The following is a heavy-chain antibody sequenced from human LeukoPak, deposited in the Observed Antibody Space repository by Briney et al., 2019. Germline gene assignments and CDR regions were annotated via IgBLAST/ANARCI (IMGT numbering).Heavy chain of an antibody. V-gene: IGHV4-4*07. Sequence: SETLSLNCTVSGGSISSYYWSWIRQPAGQGLEWIGRIYNSGSTNYNPSLKSRVTMSVDTSKNQFSLKLSSVTAADTAVYYCARGGNYCSSTSCYAFDIWGQGTMVTVSS. CDR2: IYNSGST. D-gene: IGHD2-2*01. CDR1: GGSISSYY. J-gene: IGHJ3*02. CDR3: ARGGNYCSSTSCYAFDI.